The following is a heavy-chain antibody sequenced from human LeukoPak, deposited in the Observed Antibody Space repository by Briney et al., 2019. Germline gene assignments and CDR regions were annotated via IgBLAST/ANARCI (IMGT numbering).Heavy chain of an antibody. CDR1: GFTVSSNY. Sequence: GGSLRLSCAASGFTVSSNYMSWVRQAPGKGPEWVSVIYSGGSTYYADSVKGRFTISRDNSKNTLYLQMNSLRAEDTAVYYCARDGKGYYDFWSGYSHDAFDIWGQGTMVTVSS. D-gene: IGHD3-3*01. J-gene: IGHJ3*02. V-gene: IGHV3-66*02. CDR2: IYSGGST. CDR3: ARDGKGYYDFWSGYSHDAFDI.